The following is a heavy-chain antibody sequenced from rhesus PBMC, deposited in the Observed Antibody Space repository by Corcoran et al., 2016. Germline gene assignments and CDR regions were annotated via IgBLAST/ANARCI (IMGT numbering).Heavy chain of an antibody. V-gene: IGHV4-80*01. D-gene: IGHD4-35*01. CDR2: IVVYCHSA. CDR1: GASISSNW. CDR3: ARDRSYGNSYGLDS. J-gene: IGHJ6*01. Sequence: QVQLRESGPGLVKPSETLSLTCTVSGASISSNWWSWIRQPPGTGLAWIGAIVVYCHSANTTPSLDSRFTVSKVASKNQFFLNLNSVTAADPAVYYWARDRSYGNSYGLDSWGQGVVVTVSS.